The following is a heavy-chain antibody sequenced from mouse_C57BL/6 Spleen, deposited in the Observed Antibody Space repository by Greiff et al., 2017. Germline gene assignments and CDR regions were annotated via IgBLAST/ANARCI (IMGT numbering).Heavy chain of an antibody. Sequence: EVQLLESGPGLVKPSQSLSLTCSVTGYSITSGYYWNWIRQFPGNKLEWMGYRSYDGSNNYNPSVKNRISLTRDTSKNQFFLKLNSVTTEDTATYYCARGRYGGAYWGQGTLVTVSA. J-gene: IGHJ3*01. CDR2: RSYDGSN. D-gene: IGHD1-1*02. CDR1: GYSITSGYY. V-gene: IGHV3-6*01. CDR3: ARGRYGGAY.